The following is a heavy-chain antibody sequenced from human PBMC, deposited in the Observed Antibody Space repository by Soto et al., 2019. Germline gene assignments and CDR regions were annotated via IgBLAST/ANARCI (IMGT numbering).Heavy chain of an antibody. J-gene: IGHJ4*02. CDR3: ARSPQGSYCSGGSCYFFWLDY. CDR1: GLTVSSNY. V-gene: IGHV3-66*01. D-gene: IGHD2-15*01. Sequence: EVQLVESGGGLVQPGGSLSLSCEASGLTVSSNYMSWVRQAPGKGLEWVSVIYSGGSTYYADSVKGRFTISRDNSKNTLYLQMNSLRAEDTAVYYCARSPQGSYCSGGSCYFFWLDYWGQGTLVTVSS. CDR2: IYSGGST.